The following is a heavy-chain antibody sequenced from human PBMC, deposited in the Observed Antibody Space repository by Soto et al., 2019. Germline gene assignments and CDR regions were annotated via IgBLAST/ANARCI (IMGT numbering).Heavy chain of an antibody. CDR2: MYYSGST. CDR1: GGSISNYY. V-gene: IGHV4-59*01. CDR3: ASQPTAAGTSCFDF. D-gene: IGHD6-13*01. J-gene: IGHJ4*02. Sequence: PSETLSLTCTDSGGSISNYYWSWIRQPPGKGLEWIGYMYYSGSTNYNPSLKSRVTISVDTSKNQFSLKVNSVTAADTAVYYCASQPTAAGTSCFDFWGQGTPVMVS.